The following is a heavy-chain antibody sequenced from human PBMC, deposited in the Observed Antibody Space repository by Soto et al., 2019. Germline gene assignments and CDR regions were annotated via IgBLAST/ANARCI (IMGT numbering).Heavy chain of an antibody. CDR2: ISGSGGST. Sequence: PAGSLRLSCAASGFTFSRYAMSWVRQAPGKGLEWVSAISGSGGSTYYADSVKGRFTISRDNSKNTLYLQMNSLRAEDTAVYYCAKAGLRFLEWFPEYYFDYWGQGTLVTVSS. CDR1: GFTFSRYA. D-gene: IGHD3-3*01. CDR3: AKAGLRFLEWFPEYYFDY. V-gene: IGHV3-23*01. J-gene: IGHJ4*02.